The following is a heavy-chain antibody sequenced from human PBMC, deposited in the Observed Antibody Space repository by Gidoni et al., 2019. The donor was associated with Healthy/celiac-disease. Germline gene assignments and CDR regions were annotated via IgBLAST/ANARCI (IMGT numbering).Heavy chain of an antibody. CDR2: ISDDGSNK. CDR1: GFTFSSYA. Sequence: QVQLVASGGGVVQPGRSLRLFCAASGFTFSSYAMHWVRQAPGKGLGWVAVISDDGSNKYYAASVKGRFTISRDNSKNTLYLQMNSLRAEDTAVYYCARELDYGDYSGAFDIWGQGTMVTVSS. J-gene: IGHJ3*02. CDR3: ARELDYGDYSGAFDI. D-gene: IGHD4-17*01. V-gene: IGHV3-30-3*01.